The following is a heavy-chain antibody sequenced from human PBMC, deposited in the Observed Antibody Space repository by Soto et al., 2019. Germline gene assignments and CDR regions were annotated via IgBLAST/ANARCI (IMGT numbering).Heavy chain of an antibody. Sequence: GASVKVSCKVSGYTLTALSMHWVRQAPGKGLEWMGGFSPADGETIYAQKFQGRVTMTEDTSTDTAYMELSSLRSEDTAVYYCGTDRFCTRTTCSNSFDYWGQGALVTVSS. J-gene: IGHJ4*02. CDR1: GYTLTALS. CDR2: FSPADGET. D-gene: IGHD2-2*01. CDR3: GTDRFCTRTTCSNSFDY. V-gene: IGHV1-24*01.